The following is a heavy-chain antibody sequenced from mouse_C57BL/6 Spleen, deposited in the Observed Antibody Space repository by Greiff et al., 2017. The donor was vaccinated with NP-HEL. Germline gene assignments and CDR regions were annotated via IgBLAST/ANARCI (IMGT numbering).Heavy chain of an antibody. Sequence: EVKLMESGGGLVKPGGSLKLSCAASGFTFSSYAMSWVRQTPEKRLEWVATISDGGSYTYYPENVKGRFTMSRDNAKNNLYLQMSHLKSEDTAMYYCARGYYYGSYGSFDYWGQGTTVTVSS. D-gene: IGHD1-1*01. J-gene: IGHJ2*01. V-gene: IGHV5-4*03. CDR2: ISDGGSYT. CDR1: GFTFSSYA. CDR3: ARGYYYGSYGSFDY.